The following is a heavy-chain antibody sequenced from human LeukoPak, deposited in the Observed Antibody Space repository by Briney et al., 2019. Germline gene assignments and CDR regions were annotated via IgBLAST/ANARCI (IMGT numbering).Heavy chain of an antibody. CDR2: INHSGST. J-gene: IGHJ6*02. D-gene: IGHD2-15*01. CDR3: ARSVVVAATTHYYYYYGMDV. CDR1: GGSFSGYY. Sequence: PSETLSLTCAVYGGSFSGYYWSWIRQPPGKGLEWIGEINHSGSTNYNPSHKSRVTISVDTSKNQFSLKLSSVTAADTAVYYCARSVVVAATTHYYYYYGMDVWGQGTTVTVSS. V-gene: IGHV4-34*01.